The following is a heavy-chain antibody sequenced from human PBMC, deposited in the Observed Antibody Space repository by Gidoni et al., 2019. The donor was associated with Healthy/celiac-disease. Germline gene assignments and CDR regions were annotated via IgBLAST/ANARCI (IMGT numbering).Heavy chain of an antibody. CDR3: ARDRIDCGGDCPSRASYYYGMDV. J-gene: IGHJ6*02. Sequence: QVQLQESGPGLVKPSQNLSLTCTVSGGSISSGGYYWSWIRPHPGKGLEWIGYIYYSGSTYYNPSLKSRVTISVYTSKYQFSLKLSSVTAADTAVYYCARDRIDCGGDCPSRASYYYGMDVWGQGTTVTVSS. D-gene: IGHD2-21*02. CDR1: GGSISSGGYY. CDR2: IYYSGST. V-gene: IGHV4-31*03.